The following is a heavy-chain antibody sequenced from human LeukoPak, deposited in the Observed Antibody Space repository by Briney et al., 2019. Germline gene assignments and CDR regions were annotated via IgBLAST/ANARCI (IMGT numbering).Heavy chain of an antibody. J-gene: IGHJ4*02. V-gene: IGHV4-4*07. CDR2: IYISGIT. Sequence: PSETLSLTCTVSGDSISSYSWSWIRLPAGKGLECIGRIYISGITNYNPSLKGRITMSVDTSKNQFSLKLSSVTAADTAVYYCARDNWNSLDYWGQGTLVTVSS. CDR3: ARDNWNSLDY. CDR1: GDSISSYS. D-gene: IGHD1-7*01.